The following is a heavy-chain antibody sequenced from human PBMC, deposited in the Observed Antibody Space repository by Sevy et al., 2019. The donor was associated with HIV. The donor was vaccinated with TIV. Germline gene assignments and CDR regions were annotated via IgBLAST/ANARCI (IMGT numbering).Heavy chain of an antibody. V-gene: IGHV3-30*18. Sequence: GGSLRLSCAASGFIFRNYGMHWVRQAPGKGLEWVALISNDGSDKNYVDSVKGRFTISRDNSKDIVYLQMNSLRAEDTAVSHCANSRGRFHGSSWIYYDYSMDVWGQGTTVTVSS. CDR1: GFIFRNYG. D-gene: IGHD6-13*01. CDR2: ISNDGSDK. J-gene: IGHJ6*02. CDR3: ANSRGRFHGSSWIYYDYSMDV.